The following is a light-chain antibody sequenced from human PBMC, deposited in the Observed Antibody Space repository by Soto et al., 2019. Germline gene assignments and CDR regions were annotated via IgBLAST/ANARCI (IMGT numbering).Light chain of an antibody. Sequence: EILLTQSPGTLSLSPGERATLSCRASQSVSSNYLAWYQHQPGQAPRLLLYAASTRATGIPDRFSGSGSGTDFTLTISRLEPEDFAVYYCQQYGSTPQTFGQGTNLETK. J-gene: IGKJ2*01. CDR3: QQYGSTPQT. CDR2: AAS. CDR1: QSVSSNY. V-gene: IGKV3-20*01.